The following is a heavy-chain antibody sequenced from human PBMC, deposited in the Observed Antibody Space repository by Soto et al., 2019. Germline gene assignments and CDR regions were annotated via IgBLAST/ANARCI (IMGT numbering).Heavy chain of an antibody. Sequence: QVPLVQSGAEVKKPGASVKVSCKASGYTFTSYDINWVRQATGQGLEWMGWMNPNSGNTAYAQKFLGRVTMTLNTSIGTAYLELSSLRSEDTAVYYCARERTRGFDPWGQGTLVTVSS. V-gene: IGHV1-8*01. CDR3: ARERTRGFDP. J-gene: IGHJ5*02. CDR1: GYTFTSYD. CDR2: MNPNSGNT.